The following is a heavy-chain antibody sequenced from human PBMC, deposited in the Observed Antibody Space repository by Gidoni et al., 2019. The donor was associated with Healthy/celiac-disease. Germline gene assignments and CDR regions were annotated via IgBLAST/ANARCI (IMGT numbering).Heavy chain of an antibody. J-gene: IGHJ4*02. CDR2: ISSSSSTI. D-gene: IGHD3-22*01. Sequence: EVQLVESGGGLVQPGGSLSLSCSASGFTFSSYRMNWVRQAPGKGLAWVSYISSSSSTIYYTDSVKGRFTISRDNAKNSLYLQMNSLRDEDTAVYDCARDRPHYYDSSGYYADYWGQGTLVTVSS. CDR3: ARDRPHYYDSSGYYADY. CDR1: GFTFSSYR. V-gene: IGHV3-48*02.